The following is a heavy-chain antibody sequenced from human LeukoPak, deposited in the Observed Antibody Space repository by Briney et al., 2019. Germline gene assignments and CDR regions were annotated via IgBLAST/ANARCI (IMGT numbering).Heavy chain of an antibody. CDR3: ARAEDIVVVPAAVDY. J-gene: IGHJ4*02. D-gene: IGHD2-2*01. V-gene: IGHV3-23*01. CDR1: GLTFSGYV. CDR2: ISANGGRT. Sequence: GGSLRLSCAASGLTFSGYVMSWARQAPGKGLEWVAAISANGGRTYYTESVKGHFTISRDNSKNTLYLQMNSLRAEDTAVYYCARAEDIVVVPAAVDYWGQGTLVTVSS.